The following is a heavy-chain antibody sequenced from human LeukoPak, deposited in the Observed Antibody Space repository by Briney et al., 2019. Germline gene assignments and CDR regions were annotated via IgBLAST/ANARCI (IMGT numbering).Heavy chain of an antibody. D-gene: IGHD2-21*02. CDR2: LYSGGHT. CDR1: GFTVSSNY. V-gene: IGHV3-53*01. CDR3: ARGRLDGFDL. J-gene: IGHJ3*01. Sequence: GGSLRLSCAASGFTVSSNYMSWVRQAPGKGLEWVSVLYSGGHTYYADFMRGRFTISRDNSKNTLFLQMNSLRAEDTAVFYCARGRLDGFDLWGQGKIVPVSS.